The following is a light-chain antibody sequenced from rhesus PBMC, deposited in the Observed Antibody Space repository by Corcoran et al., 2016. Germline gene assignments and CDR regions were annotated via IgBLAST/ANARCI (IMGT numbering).Light chain of an antibody. V-gene: IGKV3-31*02. CDR2: GAS. CDR3: QETSNLWT. J-gene: IGKJ1*01. Sequence: EIVMTQSPATLSLSPGERVTLSCRASQSVSSYLAWYQQKPGQAPRRLNDGASTRAPGIPDRFSGSGSGTDFTLTIRSLEPEDFAVYYCQETSNLWTFGQGTKVEIK. CDR1: QSVSSY.